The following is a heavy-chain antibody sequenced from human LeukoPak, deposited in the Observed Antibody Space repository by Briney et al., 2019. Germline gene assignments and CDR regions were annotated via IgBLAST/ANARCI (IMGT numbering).Heavy chain of an antibody. D-gene: IGHD3-9*01. CDR3: AKDWHILTGRNCFDP. CDR2: ISAYNGNT. Sequence: GASVTVSCTASVYTFTIYGISWVRQAPGQGLEWMGWISAYNGNTNYSQTPQGRVTMSTDTSTSTAYMELRSLRFDDTAIYYCAKDWHILTGRNCFDPWGQGTLVTVSS. CDR1: VYTFTIYG. J-gene: IGHJ5*02. V-gene: IGHV1-18*01.